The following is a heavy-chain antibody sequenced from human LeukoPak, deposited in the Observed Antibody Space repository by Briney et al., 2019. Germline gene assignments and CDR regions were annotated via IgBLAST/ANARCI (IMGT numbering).Heavy chain of an antibody. Sequence: SETLSLTCTVSGGSISSYYWSWIRQPPGKGLEWIGRIYSTGSPNYNPSLKSRVTISIDASKNQFFLNLTSVTAADTAVYYCARDFRTSWYGGTNWFDPWGQGTLVTVSS. CDR3: ARDFRTSWYGGTNWFDP. V-gene: IGHV4-4*08. CDR2: IYSTGSP. J-gene: IGHJ5*02. CDR1: GGSISSYY. D-gene: IGHD4-23*01.